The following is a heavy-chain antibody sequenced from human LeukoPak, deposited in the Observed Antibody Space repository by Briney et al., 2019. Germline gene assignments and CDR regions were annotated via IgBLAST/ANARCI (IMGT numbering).Heavy chain of an antibody. CDR2: INHSGST. J-gene: IGHJ3*02. V-gene: IGHV4-34*01. D-gene: IGHD4-17*01. CDR3: ARVFPRTTLTIRNGAFDM. CDR1: GGSFSGYY. Sequence: PSETLSLTCAVYGGSFSGYYLSWIRQPPGKGLEWIGEINHSGSTNYNPSLKSRVTISVDTSKNQFSLKLSSVTAADTAVYYCARVFPRTTLTIRNGAFDMWGQETMVTVSS.